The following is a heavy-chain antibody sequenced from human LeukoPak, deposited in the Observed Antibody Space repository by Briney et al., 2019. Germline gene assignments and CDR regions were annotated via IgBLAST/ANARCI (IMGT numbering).Heavy chain of an antibody. Sequence: PSETLSLTCAVYGGSFSGYYWSWIRQPPGKGLEWIGEINHSGSTNYNPSLKSRVTISVDTSKNQFSLKLSSVTAVDTAVYYCARKGRQLWLSFDYWGQGTLVTVSS. D-gene: IGHD5-18*01. J-gene: IGHJ4*02. V-gene: IGHV4-34*01. CDR3: ARKGRQLWLSFDY. CDR1: GGSFSGYY. CDR2: INHSGST.